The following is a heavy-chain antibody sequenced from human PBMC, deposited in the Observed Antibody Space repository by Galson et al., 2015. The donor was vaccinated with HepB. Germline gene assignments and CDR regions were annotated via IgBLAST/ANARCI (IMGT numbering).Heavy chain of an antibody. Sequence: PALVKPTQTLTLTCTFSGFSLSTSGVGVGWIRQPPGKALEWLAPMYWDDDKRYSTSLKGRLTITKDTPKNQVVLTMTNMYPVDTATYYCAHRRSIVGAPLRYAFDIWSQGTMVIVSS. J-gene: IGHJ3*02. D-gene: IGHD1-26*01. V-gene: IGHV2-5*02. CDR3: AHRRSIVGAPLRYAFDI. CDR1: GFSLSTSGVG. CDR2: MYWDDDK.